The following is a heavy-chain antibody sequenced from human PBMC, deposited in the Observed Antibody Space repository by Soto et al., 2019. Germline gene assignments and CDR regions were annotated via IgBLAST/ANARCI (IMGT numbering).Heavy chain of an antibody. CDR1: GGTFSIYG. D-gene: IGHD2-8*02. J-gene: IGHJ6*02. Sequence: QVQLVQSGAEVKKTGSSVKVSCKASGGTFSIYGFSWVRQAPGQGPEWIGGIIPILTTPNYAQKFQGRVTIVADESTTTFYMELRSLKFEDTAVYYCATSVGIAPTGEDGMDVWGQGTSGTVSS. CDR2: IIPILTTP. CDR3: ATSVGIAPTGEDGMDV. V-gene: IGHV1-69*01.